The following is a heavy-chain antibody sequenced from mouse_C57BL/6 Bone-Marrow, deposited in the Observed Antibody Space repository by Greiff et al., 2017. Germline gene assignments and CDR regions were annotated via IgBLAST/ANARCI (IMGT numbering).Heavy chain of an antibody. CDR3: TTITTVVATNFDV. CDR2: IDPENGDT. J-gene: IGHJ1*03. D-gene: IGHD1-1*01. CDR1: GFNIKDDY. V-gene: IGHV14-4*01. Sequence: VQLQQSGAELVRPGASVKLSCTASGFNIKDDYMHWVKQRPEQGLEWIGWIDPENGDTEYASKFQGKATITADTSSNTAYLQLSSLTSEDTAVDYCTTITTVVATNFDVWGTGTTVTVSS.